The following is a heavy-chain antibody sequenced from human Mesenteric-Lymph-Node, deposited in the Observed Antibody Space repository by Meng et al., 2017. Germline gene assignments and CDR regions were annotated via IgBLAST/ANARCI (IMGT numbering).Heavy chain of an antibody. V-gene: IGHV3-23*01. J-gene: IGHJ4*02. CDR3: ATAVPNGKRFES. D-gene: IGHD2-8*01. CDR2: ISDSGGYT. CDR1: GFTFSSYA. Sequence: GESLKISCAASGFTFSSYAMHWVRQAPGKGLEWVSAISDSGGYTPYADSVRGRFTISRDNSKNTLYLQMNSLRAEDTAVYYCATAVPNGKRFESWGQGTLVTVSS.